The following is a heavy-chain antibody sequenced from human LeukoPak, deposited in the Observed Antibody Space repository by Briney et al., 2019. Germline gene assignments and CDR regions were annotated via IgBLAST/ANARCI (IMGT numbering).Heavy chain of an antibody. CDR2: ISSSSSTI. V-gene: IGHV3-48*01. CDR1: GFTFSSYS. J-gene: IGHJ6*03. Sequence: GGSLRLSCAASGFTFSSYSMNWVRQAPGKGLEWVSYISSSSSTIYYADSVKGRFTISRDNAKNSLYLQMNSLRAEDTAVYYCARGPPRGYYGSGSYYKLGMDVWGKGTTVTVSS. CDR3: ARGPPRGYYGSGSYYKLGMDV. D-gene: IGHD3-10*01.